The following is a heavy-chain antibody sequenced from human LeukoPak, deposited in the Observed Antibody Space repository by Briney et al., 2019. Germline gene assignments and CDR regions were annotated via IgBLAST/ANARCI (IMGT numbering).Heavy chain of an antibody. CDR3: ARQSILFDWGPNWYFDL. CDR1: GGSISSYY. J-gene: IGHJ2*01. V-gene: IGHV4-59*08. Sequence: SETLSLTCTVSGGSISSYYWSWIRQPPGKGLEWIGYIYYSGSTNYNPSLKSRVTISVDTSKTQSSLKLSSVTAADTAVYYCARQSILFDWGPNWYFDLWGRGTLVTVSS. D-gene: IGHD3/OR15-3a*01. CDR2: IYYSGST.